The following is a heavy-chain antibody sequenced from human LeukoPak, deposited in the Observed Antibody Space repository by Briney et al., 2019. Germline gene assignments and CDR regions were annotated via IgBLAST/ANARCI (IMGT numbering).Heavy chain of an antibody. J-gene: IGHJ5*02. CDR2: MNPNSGNT. CDR3: ARVRPMYYYGSGSYDGNWFDL. CDR1: GYTFTSYD. V-gene: IGHV1-8*02. Sequence: ASVKVSCKASGYTFTSYDINWVRQAIGQGLEWMGWMNPNSGNTGYAQKLQGRVTMTTDTSTSTAYMELRSLRSDDTAVYYCARVRPMYYYGSGSYDGNWFDLWGQGTLVTVSS. D-gene: IGHD3-10*01.